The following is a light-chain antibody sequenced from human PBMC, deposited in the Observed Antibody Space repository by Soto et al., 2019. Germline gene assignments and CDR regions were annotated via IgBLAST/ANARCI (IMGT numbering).Light chain of an antibody. CDR3: QVWDSSSDQPV. V-gene: IGLV3-21*02. CDR2: DDR. CDR1: NIAAKS. J-gene: IGLJ2*01. Sequence: SYELTQPPSVSVAPGQTARITCGGNNIAAKSVHWYQQKPGQAPVPVVYDDRDRPSGVPERFSGSNSGNTATLTISRVEAGDAADFWCQVWDSSSDQPVFGGGTKLTVL.